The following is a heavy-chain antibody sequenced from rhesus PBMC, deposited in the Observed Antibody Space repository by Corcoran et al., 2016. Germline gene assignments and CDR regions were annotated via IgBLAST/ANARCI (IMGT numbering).Heavy chain of an antibody. CDR1: GYSFTSYW. CDR3: ATLLPGNVAY. Sequence: EVQLVQSGAEVKRPGESLKISCKTSGYSFTSYWISWVRQMPGKGLEWMGAMDPSNSDTRYSPSFQGQVTISADKSISTAYLQWSSLKASDTATYYCATLLPGNVAYWGQGVLVTVSS. V-gene: IGHV5-2*01. D-gene: IGHD2-15*01. J-gene: IGHJ4*01. CDR2: MDPSNSDT.